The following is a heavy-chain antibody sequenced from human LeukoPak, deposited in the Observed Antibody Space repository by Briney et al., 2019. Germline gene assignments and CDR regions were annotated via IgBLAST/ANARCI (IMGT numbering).Heavy chain of an antibody. CDR1: GGSISSGDYY. CDR2: IYYSGST. CDR3: ARDLGVENAFDI. V-gene: IGHV4-30-4*01. Sequence: KPSETLSLTCTVSGGSISSGDYYWSWIRQPPGKGLEWIGYIYYSGSTYYNPSLKSRVTISVDTSKNQFSLKLSSVTAADTAVYYCARDLGVENAFDIWGQGTMVTVSS. J-gene: IGHJ3*02. D-gene: IGHD3-16*01.